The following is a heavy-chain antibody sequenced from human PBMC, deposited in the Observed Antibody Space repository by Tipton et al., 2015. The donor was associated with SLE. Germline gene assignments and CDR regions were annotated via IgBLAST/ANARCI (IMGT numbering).Heavy chain of an antibody. Sequence: TLSLTCTVSGYSISTGFYWGWIRQPPGKGLEWIGHVYPRGDTNYNPSLKSRVTISMDTPKNEFSLTLNSVTASDTAVYYCAARYYDYIWGGSRKFFFDYWGQGALVTVSS. D-gene: IGHD3-16*01. CDR3: AARYYDYIWGGSRKFFFDY. CDR2: VYPRGDT. V-gene: IGHV4-38-2*02. CDR1: GYSISTGFY. J-gene: IGHJ4*02.